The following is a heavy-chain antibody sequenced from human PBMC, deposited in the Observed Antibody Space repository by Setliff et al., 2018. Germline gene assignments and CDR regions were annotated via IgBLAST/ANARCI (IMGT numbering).Heavy chain of an antibody. CDR3: ARVGLSGTSGYYYYMDV. CDR1: RITFSSFA. Sequence: GESLKISCAASRITFSSFAMHWVRQAPGKGLEWVGFIRFDGTIKYYADSVKGRFTISRDISKDTLYLQMNSLRAEDTAVYYCARVGLSGTSGYYYYMDVWGKGITVTVSS. D-gene: IGHD1-20*01. J-gene: IGHJ6*03. V-gene: IGHV3-30*02. CDR2: IRFDGTIK.